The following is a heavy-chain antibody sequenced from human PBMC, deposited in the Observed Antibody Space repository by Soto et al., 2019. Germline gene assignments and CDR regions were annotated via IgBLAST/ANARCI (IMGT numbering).Heavy chain of an antibody. CDR2: IYYSGST. V-gene: IGHV4-30-2*03. CDR1: GGSISSGGYS. D-gene: IGHD6-13*01. Sequence: PSETLSLTCAVSGGSISSGGYSWSWIRQPPGKGLEWIGSIYYSGSTYYNPSLKSRVTISVDTSKNQFSLKLSSVTAADTAVYYCANNLGNSRDYWGQGTLVTVSS. CDR3: ANNLGNSRDY. J-gene: IGHJ4*02.